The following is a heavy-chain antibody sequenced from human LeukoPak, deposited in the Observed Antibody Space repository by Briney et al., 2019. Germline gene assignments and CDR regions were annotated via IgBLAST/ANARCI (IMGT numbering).Heavy chain of an antibody. J-gene: IGHJ4*02. CDR1: GYSFTRYW. CDR3: AGRCMSGYCSSGGPMDDY. D-gene: IGHD2-15*01. CDR2: IYPADSDT. V-gene: IGHV5-51*01. Sequence: GESLKISCKGSGYSFTRYWIGWVRQMPETGLEWMGVIYPADSDTTYNPSFQGQVTISVDRSINTAYLQWSSLKASDTAMYYCAGRCMSGYCSSGGPMDDYWGQGTLVTVSS.